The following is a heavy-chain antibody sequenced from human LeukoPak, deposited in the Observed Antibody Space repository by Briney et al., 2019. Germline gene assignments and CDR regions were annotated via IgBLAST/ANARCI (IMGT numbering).Heavy chain of an antibody. D-gene: IGHD3-10*01. CDR2: ITGGGPYT. V-gene: IGHV3-23*01. Sequence: GGSLRLSCAASAFTFRNYAMSWVRQAPGKGLEWVSSITGGGPYTYYAPSVRGRLTISRDNSKNTLYLQMSSLSAEDTAVYYCAKGPLSSRNYYMDVWGKGTKVTVSS. CDR3: AKGPLSSRNYYMDV. J-gene: IGHJ6*03. CDR1: AFTFRNYA.